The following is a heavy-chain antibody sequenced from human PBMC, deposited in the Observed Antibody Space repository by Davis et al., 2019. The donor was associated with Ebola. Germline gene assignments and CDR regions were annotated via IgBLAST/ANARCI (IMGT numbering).Heavy chain of an antibody. J-gene: IGHJ2*01. D-gene: IGHD4-17*01. CDR2: IYYSGST. Sequence: SETLSLTCTVSGGSISSYYWSWIRQPPGKGLEWIGYIYYSGSTNYNPSLKSRVTISVATSKNQFSLKLSSVTAADTAVYYCARRTYYYDYGDYGGWYFDLWGRGTLVTVSS. CDR1: GGSISSYY. CDR3: ARRTYYYDYGDYGGWYFDL. V-gene: IGHV4-59*01.